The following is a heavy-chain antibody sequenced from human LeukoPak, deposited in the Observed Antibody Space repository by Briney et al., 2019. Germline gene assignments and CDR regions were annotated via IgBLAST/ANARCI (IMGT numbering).Heavy chain of an antibody. CDR2: ISGSGGST. CDR1: GFTFSSYA. CDR3: ARGSEFSCSSTSCYTPHYYYYYYMDV. D-gene: IGHD2-2*02. V-gene: IGHV3-23*01. J-gene: IGHJ6*03. Sequence: GGSLRLSCAASGFTFSSYAMSWVRQAPGKGLEWVSAISGSGGSTYYADSVKGRFTISRDNSKNTLYLQMNSLRAEDTAVYYCARGSEFSCSSTSCYTPHYYYYYYMDVWGKGTTVTVSS.